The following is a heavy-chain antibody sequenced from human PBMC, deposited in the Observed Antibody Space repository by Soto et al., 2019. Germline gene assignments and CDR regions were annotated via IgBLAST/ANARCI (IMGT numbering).Heavy chain of an antibody. V-gene: IGHV5-51*01. CDR3: ARNSGSYWHYFDL. Sequence: GASLKISCQDSEYSFTRHWIAWVRQGPGKGLEWMGVISPGDSDTKYSQSFRGHVTISSDKSSRTAYLQWRRLKASATAIYYCARNSGSYWHYFDLWGQGTLVTVSS. D-gene: IGHD1-26*01. CDR1: EYSFTRHW. CDR2: ISPGDSDT. J-gene: IGHJ4*02.